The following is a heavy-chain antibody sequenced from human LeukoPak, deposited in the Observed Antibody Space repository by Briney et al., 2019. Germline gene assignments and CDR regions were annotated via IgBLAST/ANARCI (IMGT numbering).Heavy chain of an antibody. CDR1: GGSISSYY. Sequence: KTSETLSLTCTVSGGSISSYYWSWIRQPPGKGLEWIGYIYYSGSTNYNPSLKSRVTISVDTSKNQFSLKLTSVTAADTAVYYCARRIYFDNTGYLFDYWGQGALVTVSP. D-gene: IGHD3-22*01. J-gene: IGHJ4*02. CDR2: IYYSGST. CDR3: ARRIYFDNTGYLFDY. V-gene: IGHV4-59*08.